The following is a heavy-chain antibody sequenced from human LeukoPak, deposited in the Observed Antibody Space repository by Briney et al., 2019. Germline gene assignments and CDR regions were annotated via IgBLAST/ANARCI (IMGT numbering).Heavy chain of an antibody. J-gene: IGHJ5*02. V-gene: IGHV4-39*07. CDR1: GGSIRTSSYY. Sequence: SSETLSLTCTVSGGSIRTSSYYWGWIRQPPGKGLEWIGSIYHSGSTYYNPSLKSRVTISVDTSKNQFSLKLSSVTAADTAVYYCAREEEGNWFDPWGQGTLVTVSS. CDR2: IYHSGST. CDR3: AREEEGNWFDP.